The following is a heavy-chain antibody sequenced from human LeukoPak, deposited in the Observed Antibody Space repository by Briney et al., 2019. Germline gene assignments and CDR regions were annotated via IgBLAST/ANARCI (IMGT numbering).Heavy chain of an antibody. D-gene: IGHD3-9*01. Sequence: SQTLSLTCTVSGGSISSGGYYWCWIRQHPGKGLEWIGYIYYSGSTYYNPSLKSRVTISVDTSKNQFSLKLSSVTAADTAVYYCARGDPREVRYFDWLFDYWGQGTLVTVSS. V-gene: IGHV4-31*03. CDR2: IYYSGST. CDR3: ARGDPREVRYFDWLFDY. CDR1: GGSISSGGYY. J-gene: IGHJ4*02.